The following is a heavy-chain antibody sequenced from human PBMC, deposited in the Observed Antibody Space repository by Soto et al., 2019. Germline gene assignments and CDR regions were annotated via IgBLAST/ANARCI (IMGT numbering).Heavy chain of an antibody. CDR2: IIPIFGTA. CDR1: GGTFNSYA. V-gene: IGHV1-69*06. Sequence: SVKVSCKASGGTFNSYAISWVRQAPGQGLEWMGGIIPIFGTANYAQKFQGIVTITADKSTSTAYMDLSSLRSEDTAVYYRACYLGLTDYYYGMDVWCPGTTVTVSS. CDR3: ACYLGLTDYYYGMDV. J-gene: IGHJ6*02. D-gene: IGHD3-16*02.